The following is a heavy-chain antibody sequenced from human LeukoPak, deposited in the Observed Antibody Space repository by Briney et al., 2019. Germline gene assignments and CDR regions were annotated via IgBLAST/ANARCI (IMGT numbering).Heavy chain of an antibody. CDR2: IGGHGDDT. Sequence: PGGSLRLSCAASGFQFDGYGMHWVRQVPGKGLEWLCLIGGHGDDTFYADSVKGRFTISRDNNKNSLYLQMSDVSPEDTAFYYCAKDIGKDSGTWGNIYYALDGWGQGTTVTVSS. J-gene: IGHJ6*02. CDR1: GFQFDGYG. D-gene: IGHD5-12*01. V-gene: IGHV3-43*02. CDR3: AKDIGKDSGTWGNIYYALDG.